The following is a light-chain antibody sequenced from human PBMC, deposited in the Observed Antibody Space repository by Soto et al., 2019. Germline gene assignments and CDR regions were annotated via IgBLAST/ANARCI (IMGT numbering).Light chain of an antibody. J-gene: IGKJ3*01. Sequence: EIVMTQPPATLSVSPGERATLTCRASQSVSSSLAWYQQRPGQAPRVLIYGASTRATGIPARFSGSGSGTEFTLTISSLQSEDFAIYYCQQYNNWPPFTFGPGTKVDIK. CDR2: GAS. CDR3: QQYNNWPPFT. V-gene: IGKV3-15*01. CDR1: QSVSSS.